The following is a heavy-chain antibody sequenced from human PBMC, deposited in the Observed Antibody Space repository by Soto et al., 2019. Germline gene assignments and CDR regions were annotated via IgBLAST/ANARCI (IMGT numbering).Heavy chain of an antibody. J-gene: IGHJ4*02. Sequence: QVQLVQSGAEVKKPGASVKISCKTSGYTFSNFYIHWVRRAPGRALEWLGIVNPNGGGTSYPQQFLGRVTMTRDTSTSTVYMELSRLGSEDTAVYYCARDPSPQHYDNLFDFWGQGTLVTVSS. D-gene: IGHD3-9*01. CDR3: ARDPSPQHYDNLFDF. CDR1: GYTFSNFY. V-gene: IGHV1-46*03. CDR2: VNPNGGGT.